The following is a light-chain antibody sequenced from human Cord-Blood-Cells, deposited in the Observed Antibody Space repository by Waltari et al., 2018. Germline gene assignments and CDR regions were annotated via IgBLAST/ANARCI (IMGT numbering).Light chain of an antibody. CDR3: QQYGSSPYT. CDR2: GAS. J-gene: IGKJ2*01. V-gene: IGKV3-20*01. CDR1: QSVSSSY. Sequence: EIVLTQSPRTLSLSPGERATLSCRASQSVSSSYLAWYQQKPGQAPRLLIYGASSRATGIPDRFSGSGSGTDFTLNISRLEPEDFAVYYCQQYGSSPYTFGQGTKLEIK.